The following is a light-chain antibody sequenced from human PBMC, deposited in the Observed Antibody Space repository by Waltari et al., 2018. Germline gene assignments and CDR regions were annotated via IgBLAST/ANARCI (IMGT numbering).Light chain of an antibody. J-gene: IGLJ2*01. V-gene: IGLV3-25*03. CDR3: LSADIGGTQGV. CDR1: ALPKQY. Sequence: SYELTQPPSVSVSPGETAKLPCPEDALPKQYAYWYKQTPGQEPVVVIYKATVRPSGSPERFSGSSSETTVTLTISGVQAEDEADYYCLSADIGGTQGVFGGGTKLTVL. CDR2: KAT.